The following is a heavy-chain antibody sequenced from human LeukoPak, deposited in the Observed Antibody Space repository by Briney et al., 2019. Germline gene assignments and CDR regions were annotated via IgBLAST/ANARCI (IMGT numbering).Heavy chain of an antibody. CDR1: GGSISSGGYY. J-gene: IGHJ4*02. CDR2: VYYSGST. CDR3: ARLVSSLGMDY. D-gene: IGHD5-24*01. Sequence: PSQTLSLTCAVSGGSISSGGYYWSWIRQHPGKGLEWIGYVYYSGSTYYNPSLKSRVTISVDTSKNQFSLKLSSVTAADSAVYYCARLVSSLGMDYWGQGTLVTVSS. V-gene: IGHV4-31*11.